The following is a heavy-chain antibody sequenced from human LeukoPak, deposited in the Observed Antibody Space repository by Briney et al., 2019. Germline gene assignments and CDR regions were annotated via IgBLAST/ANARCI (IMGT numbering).Heavy chain of an antibody. D-gene: IGHD4-11*01. CDR3: ARDGSNWSNDYYHGVDV. Sequence: SETLSLTCTVSGGSISSSSYYWGWIRQPPGKGLEWIGSIYYSGSTYYNPSLKSRVTISVDTSKNQFSLRLSSVTAADTAVYYCARDGSNWSNDYYHGVDVWGQGTTVTVSS. V-gene: IGHV4-39*07. CDR1: GGSISSSSYY. J-gene: IGHJ6*02. CDR2: IYYSGST.